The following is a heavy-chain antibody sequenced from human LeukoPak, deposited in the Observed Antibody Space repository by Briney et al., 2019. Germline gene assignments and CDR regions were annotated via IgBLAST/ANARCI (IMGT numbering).Heavy chain of an antibody. V-gene: IGHV3-48*01. Sequence: GGSLRLSCAASGFTFSSYSMNWVRQAPGKGLEWVSYISSSSSTIYYADSVKGRFTISRDNAKNSLYLQMNSLRAEDTAVYYCAVAARRGYYYYMDVWGKGTTVTVSS. D-gene: IGHD6-6*01. CDR1: GFTFSSYS. CDR3: AVAARRGYYYYMDV. CDR2: ISSSSSTI. J-gene: IGHJ6*03.